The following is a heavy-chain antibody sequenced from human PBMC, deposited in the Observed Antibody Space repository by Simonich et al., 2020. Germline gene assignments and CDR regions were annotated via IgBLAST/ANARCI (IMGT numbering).Heavy chain of an antibody. D-gene: IGHD3-9*01. V-gene: IGHV4-34*01. J-gene: IGHJ5*02. CDR1: GGSFSGYY. CDR2: INHSGST. CDR3: ARCGLVNYDILTGYHNWFDP. Sequence: QVQLQQWGAGLLKPSETLSLTCAVYGGSFSGYYWSWIRQPPGKGLVGIGEINHSGSTNYHHSLKGLITMSVDTSKNQFSLKLSSVTAAYTAVYYCARCGLVNYDILTGYHNWFDPWGQGTLVTVSS.